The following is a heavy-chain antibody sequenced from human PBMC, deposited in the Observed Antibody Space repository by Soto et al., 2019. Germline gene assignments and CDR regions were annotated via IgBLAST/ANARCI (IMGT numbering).Heavy chain of an antibody. J-gene: IGHJ3*02. CDR3: ARGRYDFWSGRPDAFDI. CDR2: INHSGST. V-gene: IGHV4-34*01. D-gene: IGHD3-3*01. Sequence: SETLSLTCAVYGGSFSGYYWSWIRQPPGKGLEWVGEINHSGSTNYNPSLKSRVTISVDTSKNQFSLKLSSVTAADTAVYYCARGRYDFWSGRPDAFDIWGQGTMVTVSS. CDR1: GGSFSGYY.